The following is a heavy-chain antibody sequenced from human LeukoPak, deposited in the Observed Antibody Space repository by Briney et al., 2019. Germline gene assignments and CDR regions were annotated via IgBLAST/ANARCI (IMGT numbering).Heavy chain of an antibody. CDR1: GGSFSGYY. Sequence: PSETLSLTCAVYGGSFSGYYWSWIRQPPGKGLEWIGEINHSGSTNYNPSLKSRVTISVDTSKNQFSLKLSSVTAADTAVYYCARGGRSHCSGGSCYLYYFDYWGQGTLVTVSS. V-gene: IGHV4-34*01. CDR2: INHSGST. CDR3: ARGGRSHCSGGSCYLYYFDY. J-gene: IGHJ4*02. D-gene: IGHD2-15*01.